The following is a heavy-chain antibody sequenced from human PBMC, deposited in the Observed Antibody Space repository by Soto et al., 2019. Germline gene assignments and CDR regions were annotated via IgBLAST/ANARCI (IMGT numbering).Heavy chain of an antibody. V-gene: IGHV1-3*01. D-gene: IGHD3-3*01. CDR3: ARDYDFFSGYYTHYYGMDV. CDR1: GYTFTSYA. J-gene: IGHJ6*02. CDR2: INAGNGNT. Sequence: ASVKVSCKASGYTFTSYAMHWVRQAPGQRLEWMGWINAGNGNTKYSQKFQGRDTITRDTSASTAYMELSSLRSEDTAVYYCARDYDFFSGYYTHYYGMDVWGQGTTVTVSS.